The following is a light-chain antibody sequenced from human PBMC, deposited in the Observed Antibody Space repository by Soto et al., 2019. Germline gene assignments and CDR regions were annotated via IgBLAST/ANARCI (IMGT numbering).Light chain of an antibody. Sequence: QLVLTQPPPAPGPPGQPVPFSCTEPTSDVGGYNYVSWYQQHPGKAPKLMIYEVSKRPSGVPDRFSGSKSGNTASLTVSGLQAEDEADYYSSSYAGSNNFVFGGGTKVTVL. J-gene: IGLJ2*01. CDR2: EVS. CDR1: TSDVGGYNY. V-gene: IGLV2-8*01. CDR3: SSYAGSNNFV.